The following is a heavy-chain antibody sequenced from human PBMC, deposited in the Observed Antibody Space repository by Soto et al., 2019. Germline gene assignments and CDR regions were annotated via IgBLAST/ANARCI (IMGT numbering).Heavy chain of an antibody. CDR1: GFTFSSYS. Sequence: GGSLRLSXAASGFTFSSYSMNWVRQAPGKGLEWVSSISSSSSYIYYADSVKGRFTISRDNAKNSLYLQMNSLRAEDTAVYYCARDPQSLGYYYYYGMDVWGQGATVTVSS. J-gene: IGHJ6*02. CDR2: ISSSSSYI. D-gene: IGHD7-27*01. V-gene: IGHV3-21*01. CDR3: ARDPQSLGYYYYYGMDV.